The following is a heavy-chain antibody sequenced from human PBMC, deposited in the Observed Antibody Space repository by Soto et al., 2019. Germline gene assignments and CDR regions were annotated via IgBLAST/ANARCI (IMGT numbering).Heavy chain of an antibody. V-gene: IGHV4-31*11. CDR2: IYYNGRA. CDR3: ARRGAGSGSFDY. CDR1: GASISSGDYY. Sequence: QVQLQESGPGLVKPSQTLSLTCAVSGASISSGDYYWGWIRQHPGKGLEWIGYIYYNGRAYYNPSLNSRVTMSSDTSKNQFSLKLSSVTAADTAVYYCARRGAGSGSFDYWGQGALVTVSS. D-gene: IGHD3-10*01. J-gene: IGHJ4*02.